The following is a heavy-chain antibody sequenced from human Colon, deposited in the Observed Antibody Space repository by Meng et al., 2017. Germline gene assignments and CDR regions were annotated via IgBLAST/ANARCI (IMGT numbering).Heavy chain of an antibody. V-gene: IGHV6-1*01. J-gene: IGHJ4*02. CDR3: TTWYGEY. CDR2: TYYRSEWQN. CDR1: GDSVSSNRAL. Sequence: QDQLQPAGPGLVTPSATLSLTCAISGDSVSSNRALWHWVRQSPSRGLEWLGQTYYRSEWQNHYGVSVKSRITINADTSRNHFSLHLNSVTPEDTAVYYFTTWYGEYWGQGTLVTVFS. D-gene: IGHD3-10*01.